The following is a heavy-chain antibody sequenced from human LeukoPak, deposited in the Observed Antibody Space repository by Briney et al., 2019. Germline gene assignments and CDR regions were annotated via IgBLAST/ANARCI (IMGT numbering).Heavy chain of an antibody. CDR2: IYYSGST. CDR3: ARASSSSLVFPSYYYYYMDV. Sequence: PSETLSLTCTVSGGSISSSSYYWGWIRQPPGKGLEWIGSIYYSGSTYYNPSLKSRVTISVDTSKNQFSLKLSSVTAADTAVYYCARASSSSLVFPSYYYYYMDVWGKGTTVTVSS. V-gene: IGHV4-39*01. D-gene: IGHD6-6*01. CDR1: GGSISSSSYY. J-gene: IGHJ6*03.